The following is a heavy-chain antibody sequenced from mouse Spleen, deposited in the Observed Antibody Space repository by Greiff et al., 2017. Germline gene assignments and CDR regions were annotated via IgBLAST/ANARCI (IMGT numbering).Heavy chain of an antibody. D-gene: IGHD1-2*01. CDR3: ARIRYYGYDY. CDR1: GYSFTSYY. V-gene: IGHV1-66*01. J-gene: IGHJ2*01. Sequence: QVQLQQSGPELVKPGASVKISCKASGYSFTSYYIHWVKQRPGQGLEWIGWIYPGSGNTKYNEKFKGKATLTADTYSSTAYMQLSSLTSEDSAVYYCARIRYYGYDYWGQGTTLTVSS. CDR2: IYPGSGNT.